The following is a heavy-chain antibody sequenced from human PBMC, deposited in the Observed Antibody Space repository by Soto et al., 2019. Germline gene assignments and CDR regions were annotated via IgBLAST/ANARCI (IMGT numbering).Heavy chain of an antibody. CDR2: ITSGNSYT. J-gene: IGHJ4*02. V-gene: IGHV3-21*01. D-gene: IGHD5-18*01. Sequence: GGSLRLSCAASGFSFGSYALSWVRQAPGKGLEWVSSITSGNSYTYYADSVQGRFTISRDNAKNTLYLQMNSLRAEDTAVFYCGRGGSDSPMAPGYWGQGTLVTVSS. CDR3: GRGGSDSPMAPGY. CDR1: GFSFGSYA.